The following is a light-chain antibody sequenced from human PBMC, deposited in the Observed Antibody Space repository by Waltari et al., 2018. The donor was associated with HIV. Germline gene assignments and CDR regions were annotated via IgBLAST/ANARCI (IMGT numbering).Light chain of an antibody. CDR1: SSNIVEGYD. V-gene: IGLV1-40*01. CDR2: GNN. Sequence: SVLTQPPSVAGAPGQRVTIACTGTSSNIVEGYDVQCYQHLPGTAPKRLIYGNNNRPSGVPDRFSGSKSGTSASLAITGLQTDDEADYYCQSYDSSLSGWVFGGGTKLTVL. J-gene: IGLJ3*02. CDR3: QSYDSSLSGWV.